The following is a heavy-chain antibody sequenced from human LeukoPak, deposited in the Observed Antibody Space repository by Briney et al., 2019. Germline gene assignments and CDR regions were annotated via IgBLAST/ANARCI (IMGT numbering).Heavy chain of an antibody. CDR3: ARDSGPFDI. CDR1: GFTVSSNY. Sequence: PGGSLRLSCAASGFTVSSNYMSWVRQAPGKGLEWVAVIWYDGSNKYYADSVKGRFTISRDNSKNTLYLQMNSLRAEDTAVYYCARDSGPFDIWGQGTMVTVSS. V-gene: IGHV3-33*08. J-gene: IGHJ3*02. CDR2: IWYDGSNK.